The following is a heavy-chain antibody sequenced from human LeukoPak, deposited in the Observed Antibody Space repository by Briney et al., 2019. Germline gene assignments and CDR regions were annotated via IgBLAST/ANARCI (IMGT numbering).Heavy chain of an antibody. CDR1: GLTLTTFD. D-gene: IGHD6-25*01. CDR3: AKGLDTYSSRYLNRIFDS. V-gene: IGHV3-23*01. J-gene: IGHJ5*01. Sequence: GGSLRLSCTASGLTLTTFDMVWVRQAPGRGLEWVSIISGNNPTKIYADSVKGRFTISRDDLKNTIYLQMDSLRDEDTAFYYCAKGLDTYSSRYLNRIFDSWGQGALVTVSS. CDR2: ISGNNPTK.